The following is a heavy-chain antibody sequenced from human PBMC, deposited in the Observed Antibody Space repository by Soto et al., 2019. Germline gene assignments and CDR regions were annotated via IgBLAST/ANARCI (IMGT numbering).Heavy chain of an antibody. CDR3: ARDRGSGWYLGY. CDR1: GGTFSSYA. D-gene: IGHD6-19*01. CDR2: IIPIFGTA. Sequence: SVKVSCKASGGTFSSYAISWVRQAPGQGLEWMGGIIPIFGTANYAQKLQGRVTMTTDTSTSTAYMELRSLRSDDTAVYYCARDRGSGWYLGYWGQGTLVTVSS. V-gene: IGHV1-69*05. J-gene: IGHJ4*02.